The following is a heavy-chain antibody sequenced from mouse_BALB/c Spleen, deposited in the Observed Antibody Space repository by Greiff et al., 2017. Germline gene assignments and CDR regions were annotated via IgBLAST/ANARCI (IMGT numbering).Heavy chain of an antibody. CDR2: FYPGSGSI. D-gene: IGHD1-1*01. V-gene: IGHV1-62-2*01. Sequence: QVHVKQSGAGLVKPGASVKLSCKASGYTFTEYIIHWVKQRSGQGLEWIGWFYPGSGSIKYNEKFKDKATLTADKSSSTVYMELSRLTSEDSAVYFCARHPYYYGSSYGDAMDYWGQGTSVTVSS. CDR3: ARHPYYYGSSYGDAMDY. J-gene: IGHJ4*01. CDR1: GYTFTEYI.